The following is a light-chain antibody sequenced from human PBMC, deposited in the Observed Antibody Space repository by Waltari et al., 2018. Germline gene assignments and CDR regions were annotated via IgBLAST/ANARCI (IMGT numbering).Light chain of an antibody. CDR2: DVS. Sequence: QSALTQPVSVSGSPGQSITISCTGTSSDVGGYNYVSWYQKQPGKAPKLMIYDVSKRPSGVSNRFSGSKSGNTASLTISGLQAEDEADYYCSSYTSSSTLIFGGGTKLTVL. J-gene: IGLJ2*01. CDR3: SSYTSSSTLI. V-gene: IGLV2-14*01. CDR1: SSDVGGYNY.